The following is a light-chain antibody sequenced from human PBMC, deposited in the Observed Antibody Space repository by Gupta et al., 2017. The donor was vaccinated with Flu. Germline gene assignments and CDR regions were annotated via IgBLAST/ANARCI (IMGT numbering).Light chain of an antibody. CDR1: SSDVGGYNY. J-gene: IGLJ3*02. CDR3: SSYTSSSTLV. Sequence: QSALSPPAPSSGSPGQSITICCPGTSSDVGGYNYVPWYQQHPGKAPKLMIYGVSNRPSGVSNRFSGSKSGNTASLTSSGLQAEDEADYYCSSYTSSSTLVFGGWTKLTVL. V-gene: IGLV2-14*01. CDR2: GVS.